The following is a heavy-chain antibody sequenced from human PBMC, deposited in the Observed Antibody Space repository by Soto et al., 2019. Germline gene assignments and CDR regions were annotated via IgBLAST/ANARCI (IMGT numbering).Heavy chain of an antibody. CDR1: GFTFSSYG. Sequence: QVQLVESGGGVVQPGRSLRLSCAASGFTFSSYGMHWVRQAPGKGLEWVAVISYDGSNKYYADSVKGRFTISRDNSKNTLYLQMNSLRAEETAVYYCAIDWQQWVHYYGMDVWGQGTTVTVSS. CDR2: ISYDGSNK. CDR3: AIDWQQWVHYYGMDV. D-gene: IGHD6-19*01. V-gene: IGHV3-30*03. J-gene: IGHJ6*02.